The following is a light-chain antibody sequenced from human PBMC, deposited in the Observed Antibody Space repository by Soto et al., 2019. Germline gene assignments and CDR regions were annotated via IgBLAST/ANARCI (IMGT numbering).Light chain of an antibody. CDR1: SSDVGGYNY. Sequence: QSVLTQPASVSGSPGQSITISCTGTSSDVGGYNYVSWYQQHPGKAPKLMIYDASNRPSGVSNRFSGSKSGNTASLTISGLQAEDEADYYCSSYTSSSNYVFGTGTKVT. V-gene: IGLV2-14*01. CDR2: DAS. CDR3: SSYTSSSNYV. J-gene: IGLJ1*01.